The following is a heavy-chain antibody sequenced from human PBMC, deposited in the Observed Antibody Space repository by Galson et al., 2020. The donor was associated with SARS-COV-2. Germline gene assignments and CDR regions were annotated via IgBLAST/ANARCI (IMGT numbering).Heavy chain of an antibody. D-gene: IGHD3-10*01. J-gene: IGHJ6*02. CDR1: GYTLTGYY. V-gene: IGHV1-2*04. CDR3: ARDSLWFGELLSNYYGMDV. CDR2: INPNSGGT. Sequence: ASVKVSCKASGYTLTGYYMHWVRQAPGQGLEWMGWINPNSGGTNYAQKFQGWVTMTRDTSISTAYMELSRLRSDDTAVYYCARDSLWFGELLSNYYGMDVWGQGTTVTVSS.